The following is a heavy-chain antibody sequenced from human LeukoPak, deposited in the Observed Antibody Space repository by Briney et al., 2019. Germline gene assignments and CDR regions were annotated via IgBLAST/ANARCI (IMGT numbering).Heavy chain of an antibody. Sequence: GGSLRLSCAVSGFNFRDHWMDRVRQAPGKGLEWVGHIKNDGSETYYLDSLKGRFSISRDNTNNALYLQMNSLRVEDTAVYYCVKNDGWFHLAQWGQGTLVTVSS. J-gene: IGHJ4*02. D-gene: IGHD6-19*01. V-gene: IGHV3-7*03. CDR3: VKNDGWFHLAQ. CDR1: GFNFRDHW. CDR2: IKNDGSET.